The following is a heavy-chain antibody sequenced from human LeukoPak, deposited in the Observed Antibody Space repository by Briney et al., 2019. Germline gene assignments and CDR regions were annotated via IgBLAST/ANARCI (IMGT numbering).Heavy chain of an antibody. J-gene: IGHJ5*02. CDR2: INPRGTST. CDR3: ARDNSIHERGWWFDP. V-gene: IGHV1-46*01. CDR1: GYTLTELS. D-gene: IGHD4-23*01. Sequence: AASVKVSCKVSGYTLTELSMHWVRQAPGQGLEWMGLINPRGTSTIYAEKFQGRIIMTRDMSTTTDYMELSSLKSDDTAVYYCARDNSIHERGWWFDPWGQGTLVTVSS.